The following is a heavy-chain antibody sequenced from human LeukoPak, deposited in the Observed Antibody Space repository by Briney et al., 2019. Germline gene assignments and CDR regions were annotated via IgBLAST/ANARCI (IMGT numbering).Heavy chain of an antibody. J-gene: IGHJ4*02. CDR2: SSGSGGHT. V-gene: IGHV3-23*01. CDR3: VKEVSRAYFDY. Sequence: PGRTLRLFRAVSVFILSISAMSGVPDPPGRGREGVSDSSGSGGHTYFADSVNGRPAISRENSKNALYLQMSSLRGEDSAVYYCVKEVSRAYFDYWGRGTLVTVSS. CDR1: VFILSISA.